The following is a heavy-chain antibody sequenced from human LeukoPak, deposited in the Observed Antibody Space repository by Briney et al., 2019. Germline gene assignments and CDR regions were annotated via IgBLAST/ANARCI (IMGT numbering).Heavy chain of an antibody. J-gene: IGHJ5*02. CDR2: IYHSGST. Sequence: PWETLSLTCTVSGYSNSSGYYWGWIRQPPGKGLEWIGSIYHSGSTYYNPSLKSRVTISVDTSKNQFSLKLSSVTAADTAVYYCARDSRFLEWLLSRDNWFDPWGQGTLVTVSS. D-gene: IGHD3-3*01. CDR1: GYSNSSGYY. V-gene: IGHV4-38-2*02. CDR3: ARDSRFLEWLLSRDNWFDP.